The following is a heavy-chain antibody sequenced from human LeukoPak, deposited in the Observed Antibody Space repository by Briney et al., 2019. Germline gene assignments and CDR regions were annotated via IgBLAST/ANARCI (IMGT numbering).Heavy chain of an antibody. CDR3: ARDSYQDYYGRFDP. J-gene: IGHJ5*02. CDR1: GFSFSNHG. Sequence: GGSLRLSCAASGFSFSNHGMHWVRQAPGKRLEWVAVIWDDGNNKRYANSVNGRFTISRDNSENTLYLQMSGLTAEGTAVYYCARDSYQDYYGRFDPWGQGTLVIVSS. V-gene: IGHV3-33*01. CDR2: IWDDGNNK. D-gene: IGHD3-10*01.